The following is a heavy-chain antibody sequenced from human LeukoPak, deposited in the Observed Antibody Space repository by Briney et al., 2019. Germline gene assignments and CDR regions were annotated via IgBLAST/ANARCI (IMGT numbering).Heavy chain of an antibody. CDR3: ARGGYSYGYSDWFDP. Sequence: GGSPRLSCAASGFTFSIYWMHWVRQAPGKGLVWVSRINSDGSSTTYADSVKGRFTISRDNAKNTLYLQMNSLGAEDTAVYYCARGGYSYGYSDWFDPWGQGTLVTVSS. CDR2: INSDGSST. J-gene: IGHJ5*02. CDR1: GFTFSIYW. V-gene: IGHV3-74*01. D-gene: IGHD5-18*01.